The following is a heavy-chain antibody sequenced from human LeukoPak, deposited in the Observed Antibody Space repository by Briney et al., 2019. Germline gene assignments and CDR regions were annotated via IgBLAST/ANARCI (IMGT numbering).Heavy chain of an antibody. CDR1: GGSISDYY. J-gene: IGHJ3*02. V-gene: IGHV4-59*01. CDR3: ARDNYYDSSGYYVGAFDI. D-gene: IGHD3-22*01. CDR2: IYYSGSA. Sequence: SETLSLTCTVSGGSISDYYWSWIRQPPGKGLEWIGYIYYSGSANYNPSLKSRVTISVDMSKNQFSLKLSSVTAADTAVYYCARDNYYDSSGYYVGAFDIWGQGTMVTVSS.